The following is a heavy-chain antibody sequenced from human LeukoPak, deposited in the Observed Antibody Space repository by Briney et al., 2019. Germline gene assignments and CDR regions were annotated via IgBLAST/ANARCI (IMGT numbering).Heavy chain of an antibody. V-gene: IGHV1-46*01. CDR2: INPSGGST. J-gene: IGHJ3*02. CDR3: ARPLGGSRDAFDI. CDR1: GGAFSSYA. D-gene: IGHD2-2*01. Sequence: ASVQFSCKASGGAFSSYAISWVRPAPGQGLEWMGIINPSGGSTSYAQKFQGRVTMTRDTSTSTVYMELSSLRSEDTAVYYCARPLGGSRDAFDIWGQGTMVTVSS.